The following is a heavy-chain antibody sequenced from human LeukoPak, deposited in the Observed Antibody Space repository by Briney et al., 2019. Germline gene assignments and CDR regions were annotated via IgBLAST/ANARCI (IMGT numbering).Heavy chain of an antibody. CDR3: ARSNQADDY. J-gene: IGHJ4*02. CDR1: GFTFSSYW. D-gene: IGHD1-14*01. V-gene: IGHV3-74*01. CDR2: INPGGSSI. Sequence: PGGSLRLSCAASGFTFSSYWMHWVRQVPGKGLVWVARINPGGSSITYADSVKGRFTISRDNAKNTLYLQMDSLRAEDTGGYYCARSNQADDYWGQGTLVTVSS.